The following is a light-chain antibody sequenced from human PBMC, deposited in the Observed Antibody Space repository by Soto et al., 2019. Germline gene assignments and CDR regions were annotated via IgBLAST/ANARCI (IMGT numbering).Light chain of an antibody. J-gene: IGKJ2*01. CDR2: KSS. V-gene: IGKV1-5*03. Sequence: DIPMTQSPSTLSASVGDRVTITCRASQSISSWLAWYQQKPGKAPKLLMYKSSSLESGVPSRFSGSGSGTEFTLTISSLQPDDFATYYCQQYHRYSTFGQGTKLEIK. CDR1: QSISSW. CDR3: QQYHRYST.